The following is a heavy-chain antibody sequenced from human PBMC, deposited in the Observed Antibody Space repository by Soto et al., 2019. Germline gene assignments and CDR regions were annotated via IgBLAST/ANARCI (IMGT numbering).Heavy chain of an antibody. V-gene: IGHV6-1*01. Sequence: SQTLSLTCAITGDSVSSNSAGWSWVRQSPSRGLEWLGRTYYRSKWYYEYAVSVRGRIAINPDTSKNQYSLQLNSVTPEDTAVYFCARGEQYSGRIFDYWGQGTLVTVSS. CDR3: ARGEQYSGRIFDY. CDR2: TYYRSKWYY. D-gene: IGHD1-26*01. J-gene: IGHJ4*01. CDR1: GDSVSSNSAG.